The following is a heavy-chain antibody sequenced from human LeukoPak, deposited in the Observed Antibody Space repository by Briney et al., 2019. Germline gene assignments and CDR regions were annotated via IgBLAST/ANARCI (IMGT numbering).Heavy chain of an antibody. CDR3: ATDSSTSTIRGALDY. D-gene: IGHD3-10*01. Sequence: PGGSLRLSCAASGFILSYYTFHWVRQAPGKELEWVAVISYDESETYYADSLKGRFTLSRDNSKKMLYLQLNSLRPEDTAVYYCATDSSTSTIRGALDYWGQGTLVTVSS. CDR2: ISYDESET. J-gene: IGHJ4*02. CDR1: GFILSYYT. V-gene: IGHV3-30*04.